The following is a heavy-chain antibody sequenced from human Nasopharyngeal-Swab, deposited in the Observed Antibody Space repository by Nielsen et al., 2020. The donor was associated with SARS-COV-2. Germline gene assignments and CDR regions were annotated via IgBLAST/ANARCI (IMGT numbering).Heavy chain of an antibody. Sequence: GESLKISCVVSGFTFSSYAMSWVRQAPGKGLEWVSSIRGSASSTYYADSVKGRFTISRDNSKNTLYLQMNSLRAEDTAVYYCAKVAADRSSGGWFDPWGQGTLVTVSS. V-gene: IGHV3-23*01. J-gene: IGHJ5*02. CDR1: GFTFSSYA. CDR2: IRGSASST. D-gene: IGHD6-6*01. CDR3: AKVAADRSSGGWFDP.